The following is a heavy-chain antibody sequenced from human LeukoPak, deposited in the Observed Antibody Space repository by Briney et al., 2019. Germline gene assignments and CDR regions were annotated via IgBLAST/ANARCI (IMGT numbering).Heavy chain of an antibody. CDR2: IYYSGST. V-gene: IGHV4-59*08. CDR3: AGHYYDTSGYYYFDY. J-gene: IGHJ4*02. D-gene: IGHD3-22*01. Sequence: SETLSLTCNVSGGSISGYYWSWIRQPPGKGLEYMGYIYYSGSTDYNPSLKSRITISVDTSKNQFSLKLSSVTAADTAVYYCAGHYYDTSGYYYFDYWGQGTLVTVSS. CDR1: GGSISGYY.